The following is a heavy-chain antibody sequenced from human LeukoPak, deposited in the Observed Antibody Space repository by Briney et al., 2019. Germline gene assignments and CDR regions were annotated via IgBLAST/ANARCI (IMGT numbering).Heavy chain of an antibody. CDR1: GDSMTSSNHY. CDR3: ARRSHCTGDSCYPV. J-gene: IGHJ6*02. CDR2: IYYCGST. D-gene: IGHD2-15*01. Sequence: PSETLSLTCTVSGDSMTSSNHYWVWIRQPPGKGLEWIGSIYYCGSTYYNPSLKSRVTISQDTSKNQFCLKVNTVTAADTAVYHCARRSHCTGDSCYPVWGQGTTVTVSS. V-gene: IGHV4-39*01.